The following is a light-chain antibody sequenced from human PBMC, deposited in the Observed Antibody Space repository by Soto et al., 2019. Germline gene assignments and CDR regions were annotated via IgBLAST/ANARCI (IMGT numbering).Light chain of an antibody. CDR2: AAS. J-gene: IGKJ1*01. CDR3: QQSYITPWT. CDR1: QSISSY. Sequence: DIQMTQSPSSLSASVGDRVTITCRASQSISSYLNWYQQKPGKAPKLLIYAASSLQSGVPSRFSGSGSGTDYTLTISSLQPEDFATYYCQQSYITPWTFGQGTRVEIK. V-gene: IGKV1-39*01.